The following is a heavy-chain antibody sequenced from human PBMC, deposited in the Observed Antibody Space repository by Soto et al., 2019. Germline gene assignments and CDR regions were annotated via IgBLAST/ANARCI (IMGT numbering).Heavy chain of an antibody. CDR1: GFTFSNYA. Sequence: GGSLRLSCAASGFTFSNYAMSWVRRAPGKGLEWVSTIGGTGTSTYNADSVKGRLTISRDNAKNSLYLQMNGLRAEDTAVYYCARDLYDFWSGYYRSFGYWGQGTLVTVSS. D-gene: IGHD3-3*01. CDR3: ARDLYDFWSGYYRSFGY. V-gene: IGHV3-23*01. CDR2: IGGTGTST. J-gene: IGHJ4*02.